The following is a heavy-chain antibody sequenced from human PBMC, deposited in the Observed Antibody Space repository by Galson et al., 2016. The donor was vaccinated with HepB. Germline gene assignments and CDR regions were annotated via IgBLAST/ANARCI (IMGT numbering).Heavy chain of an antibody. CDR2: ISSDGNNK. CDR3: ARGGPIFGLYGMDV. D-gene: IGHD3-3*01. CDR1: GFTFSSYA. J-gene: IGHJ6*02. V-gene: IGHV3-30-3*01. Sequence: SLRLSCAASGFTFSSYAMHWVRQAPGKGLEWVALISSDGNNKYYAASVKGRFTISRDNSKSTLYVQMNSLRPEDTTVYYCARGGPIFGLYGMDVWGQGTTVTVSS.